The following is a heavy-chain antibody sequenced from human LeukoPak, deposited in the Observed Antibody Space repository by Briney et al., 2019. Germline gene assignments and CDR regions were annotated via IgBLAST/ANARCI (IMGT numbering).Heavy chain of an antibody. D-gene: IGHD3-16*01. CDR1: GYSFTGYY. J-gene: IGHJ4*02. CDR3: ARKLPQDIWAYFDY. CDR2: INPNSGGT. V-gene: IGHV1-2*02. Sequence: ASVKVSCKASGYSFTGYYMHSVRQAPGQGLEWMGWINPNSGGTNYAQKFQGRVTMTRDTSISTAYMQLSRLRSDDTAVYYCARKLPQDIWAYFDYWGQGTLVTVSS.